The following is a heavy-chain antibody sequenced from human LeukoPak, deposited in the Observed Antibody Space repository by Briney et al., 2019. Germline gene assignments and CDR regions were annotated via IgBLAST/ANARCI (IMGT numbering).Heavy chain of an antibody. V-gene: IGHV1-2*02. CDR2: INPSSGDT. D-gene: IGHD3-22*01. CDR1: GYIFTGHY. J-gene: IGHJ4*02. Sequence: ASVKVSCKASGYIFTGHYLHWVRQAPGQGLEWMGWINPSSGDTKSIQKFQGRVTMTRDTPISTAYMELSRLRSDDTAVYYCARDRGGMYYYDSSGLHAFDYWGQGTLVTVSS. CDR3: ARDRGGMYYYDSSGLHAFDY.